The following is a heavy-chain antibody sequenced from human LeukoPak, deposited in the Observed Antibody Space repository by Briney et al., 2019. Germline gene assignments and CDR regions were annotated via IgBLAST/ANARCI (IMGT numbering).Heavy chain of an antibody. Sequence: ASVTVSCKASGYTFTGYYMHWVRQAPVQGLEWMGRINPNSGGTNYAQKFQGRVTMTRDTSISTAYMELSRLRSDDTAVYYCARDFSEYYYDSSGYYDYWGQGTLVTVSS. J-gene: IGHJ4*02. V-gene: IGHV1-2*06. CDR2: INPNSGGT. CDR3: ARDFSEYYYDSSGYYDY. CDR1: GYTFTGYY. D-gene: IGHD3-22*01.